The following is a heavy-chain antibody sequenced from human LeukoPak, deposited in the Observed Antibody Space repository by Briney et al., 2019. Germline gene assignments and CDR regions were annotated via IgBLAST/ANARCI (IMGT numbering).Heavy chain of an antibody. CDR1: GFTLSSYA. CDR3: ARDLLSLSCSSTSCYAPTPFDY. V-gene: IGHV3-23*01. J-gene: IGHJ4*02. CDR2: TSSSDAGT. D-gene: IGHD2-2*01. Sequence: GGSLRLSCAASGFTLSSYAMSWVRQAPGKGLEWVSATSSSDAGTYYAESVRGRFTISRDNSKNTLFLQMNSLRAEDTAVYYCARDLLSLSCSSTSCYAPTPFDYWGQGTLVTVSS.